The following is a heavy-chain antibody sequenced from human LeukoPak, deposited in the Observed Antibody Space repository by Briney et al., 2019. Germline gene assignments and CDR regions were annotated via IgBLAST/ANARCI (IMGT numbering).Heavy chain of an antibody. D-gene: IGHD3-22*01. Sequence: ASVKVSCKAFGYTFTSYYMHWVRQAPGQGLEWMGIINPSGGSTSNAQKFQGRVTMTRDMSTSTVYMELSSLRSEDTAVYYCARDRVYYYDSSGYWRYFDYRGQGTLVTVSS. CDR3: ARDRVYYYDSSGYWRYFDY. V-gene: IGHV1-46*01. J-gene: IGHJ4*02. CDR1: GYTFTSYY. CDR2: INPSGGST.